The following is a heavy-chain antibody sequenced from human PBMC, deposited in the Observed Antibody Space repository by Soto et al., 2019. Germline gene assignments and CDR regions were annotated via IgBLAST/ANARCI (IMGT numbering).Heavy chain of an antibody. V-gene: IGHV5-51*01. D-gene: IGHD3-3*01. CDR1: GYSFTSYW. CDR3: ARGGDWSGYYRSFYYGMDV. CDR2: IYPGDSDT. Sequence: PGESLKISCKGSGYSFTSYWIGWVRQMPGKGLEWMGIIYPGDSDTRYSPSFQGQVTISADKSISTAYLQWSSLKASDTAMYYCARGGDWSGYYRSFYYGMDVWGQGTTVTVPS. J-gene: IGHJ6*02.